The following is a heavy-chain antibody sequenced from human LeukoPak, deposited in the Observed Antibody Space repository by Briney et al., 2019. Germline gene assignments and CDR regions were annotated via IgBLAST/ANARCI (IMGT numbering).Heavy chain of an antibody. CDR3: ATDISHDDGEYARGWFDS. V-gene: IGHV1-46*01. J-gene: IGHJ5*01. D-gene: IGHD4-17*01. CDR2: INPSGGST. Sequence: VASVKVSCKASGYTFTSYYMNWVRQVPGQGLEWMGIINPSGGSTSYAQKFQGRVTMTEAISTHTAYMELSSLRSEDTALYYCATDISHDDGEYARGWFDSWGQGALVTVSS. CDR1: GYTFTSYY.